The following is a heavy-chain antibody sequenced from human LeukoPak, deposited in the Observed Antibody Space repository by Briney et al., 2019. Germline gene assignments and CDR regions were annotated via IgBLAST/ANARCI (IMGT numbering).Heavy chain of an antibody. CDR1: GFTFSSYG. V-gene: IGHV3-30*18. Sequence: GGSLRLSCAASGFTFSSYGMHWVRQAPGKGLEWVAVISYDGSNKYYADSVKGRFTISRDNSKNTLYLQMNSLRAEDTAVYYCVKLREPFAYWGQGTLVTVSS. D-gene: IGHD1-14*01. CDR3: VKLREPFAY. J-gene: IGHJ4*02. CDR2: ISYDGSNK.